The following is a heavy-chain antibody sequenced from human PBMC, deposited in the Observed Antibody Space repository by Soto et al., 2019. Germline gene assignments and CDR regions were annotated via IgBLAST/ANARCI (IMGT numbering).Heavy chain of an antibody. D-gene: IGHD4-4*01. CDR1: GGSISSYY. V-gene: IGHV4-59*08. CDR3: ARALYSSFPRYYYYGMDV. Sequence: SETLSLTCTVSGGSISSYYWSWIRQPPGKGLEWIGYIYYSGSTNYNPSLKSRVTISVDTSKNQFSLKLSSVTAADTAAYYCARALYSSFPRYYYYGMDVWGQGTTVTVSS. J-gene: IGHJ6*02. CDR2: IYYSGST.